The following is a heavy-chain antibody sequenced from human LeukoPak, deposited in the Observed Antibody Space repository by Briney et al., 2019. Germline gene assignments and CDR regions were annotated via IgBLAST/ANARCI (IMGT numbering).Heavy chain of an antibody. CDR2: IFYTGST. CDR3: ARHREYYESSGYGTSFDY. D-gene: IGHD3-22*01. J-gene: IGHJ4*02. Sequence: PSETLSLTCTVSGGSISGYCWSWIRQPPGKGLEWIGHIFYTGSTNYNPSLKSRVTISEDTPKNQFSLKLTSVTAADTAVYYCARHREYYESSGYGTSFDYWGQGTLVTVSS. V-gene: IGHV4-59*08. CDR1: GGSISGYC.